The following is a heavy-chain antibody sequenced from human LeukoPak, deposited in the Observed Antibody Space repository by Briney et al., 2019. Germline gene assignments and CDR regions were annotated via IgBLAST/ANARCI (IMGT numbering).Heavy chain of an antibody. V-gene: IGHV1-46*01. CDR2: INPSGGST. CDR3: AKDYDSSGVSPAFDY. Sequence: ASVKVSCKASGYTFTSYYMHWVRQAPGQGLEWMGIINPSGGSTSYAQKFQGRVTMTRDMSTSTVYMELSSLRSEDTAVYYCAKDYDSSGVSPAFDYWGQGTLVTVSS. D-gene: IGHD3-22*01. CDR1: GYTFTSYY. J-gene: IGHJ4*02.